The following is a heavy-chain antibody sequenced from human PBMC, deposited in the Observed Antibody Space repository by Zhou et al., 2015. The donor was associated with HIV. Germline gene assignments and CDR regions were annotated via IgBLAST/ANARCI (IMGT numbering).Heavy chain of an antibody. D-gene: IGHD3-10*01. CDR3: ARGKLLWFGGSGHYVMDV. Sequence: QVQLVQSGAEVKRLGSSVKVSCQASGVTFTNYAISWVRQAPGQGLEWMGGITPTFGGADYAQKLHGRVTITADESTRTAYMELSSLRSDDTAVYYCARGKLLWFGGSGHYVMDVWGQGTTVTVSS. J-gene: IGHJ6*01. V-gene: IGHV1-69*01. CDR2: ITPTFGGA. CDR1: GVTFTNYA.